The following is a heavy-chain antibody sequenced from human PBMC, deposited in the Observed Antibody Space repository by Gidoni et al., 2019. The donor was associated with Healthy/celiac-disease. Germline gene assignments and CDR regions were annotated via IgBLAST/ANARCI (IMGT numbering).Heavy chain of an antibody. Sequence: QVQLVQSGAEVKKPGSSVKVSCKASGGTFSSYAISWVRQAPGQGLEWMGGIIPIFGTANYAQKFQGRVTITADKSTSTAYMELGSLRSEDTAVYYCTRDRWGLLRGDYYYYYGMDVWGQGTTVTVSS. J-gene: IGHJ6*02. D-gene: IGHD1-26*01. CDR1: GGTFSSYA. CDR3: TRDRWGLLRGDYYYYYGMDV. V-gene: IGHV1-69*06. CDR2: IIPIFGTA.